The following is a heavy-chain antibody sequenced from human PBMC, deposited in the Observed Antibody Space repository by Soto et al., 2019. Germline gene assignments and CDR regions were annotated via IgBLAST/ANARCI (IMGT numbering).Heavy chain of an antibody. V-gene: IGHV4-39*01. CDR3: ARLGGYVSVGYYYLWDS. CDR1: DGSMNSDSSY. J-gene: IGHJ4*02. Sequence: QLQLQESGPGLVKPSETLSLTCRVSDGSMNSDSSYWGWIRQPPGKGLEWIGVINHSGSTYHNLSLNGRVTMSVDASRNKFSLKLTSMTAADTAVYYCARLGGYVSVGYYYLWDSWGQGTLVTVSS. CDR2: INHSGST. D-gene: IGHD3-22*01.